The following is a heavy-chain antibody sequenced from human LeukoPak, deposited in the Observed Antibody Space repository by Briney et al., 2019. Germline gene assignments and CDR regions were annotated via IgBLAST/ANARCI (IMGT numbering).Heavy chain of an antibody. Sequence: PGGSLRLSCLASGFTVSSNYMTWVRQAPGKGLEWVSVIYRGGSAYYADSVKGRFTISIDNSKNTLFLQMNILRAEDTAGYYSARSGSIDYWGQGTLVTVSS. CDR3: ARSGSIDY. J-gene: IGHJ4*02. D-gene: IGHD5/OR15-5a*01. CDR2: IYRGGSA. CDR1: GFTVSSNY. V-gene: IGHV3-66*02.